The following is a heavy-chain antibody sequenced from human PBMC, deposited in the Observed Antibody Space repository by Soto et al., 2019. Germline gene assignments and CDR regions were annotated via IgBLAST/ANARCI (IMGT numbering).Heavy chain of an antibody. CDR2: IFWDDDK. Sequence: QITLKESGPTLVKPTQTLTLTCTFSGFSLSTGGVGVGWIRQPPGKALEWLGFIFWDDDKRYSPSLKSRLTNTKDTSKYQVGLTIPNMDPVDTATYYCAHRSASQLELRNWGQGTLVTVSS. J-gene: IGHJ4*02. CDR1: GFSLSTGGVG. V-gene: IGHV2-5*02. D-gene: IGHD1-7*01. CDR3: AHRSASQLELRN.